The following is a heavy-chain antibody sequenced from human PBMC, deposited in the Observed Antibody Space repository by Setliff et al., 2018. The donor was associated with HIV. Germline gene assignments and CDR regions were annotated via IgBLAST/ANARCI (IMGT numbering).Heavy chain of an antibody. Sequence: SETLSLTCTVSGGSISSYCWNWIRQPPGGGLEWIGFIFTSGSTKYNPSLQSRVTMSIDTSKNQFSLKLTSVTAADTAVYYCARRIDNSGSFPDKNWFDTWGRGGLVTAPQ. CDR2: IFTSGST. CDR1: GGSISSYC. CDR3: ARRIDNSGSFPDKNWFDT. D-gene: IGHD3-10*01. V-gene: IGHV4-4*09. J-gene: IGHJ5*02.